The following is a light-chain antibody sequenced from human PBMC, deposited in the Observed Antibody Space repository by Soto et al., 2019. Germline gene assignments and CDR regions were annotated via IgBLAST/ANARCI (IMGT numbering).Light chain of an antibody. J-gene: IGLJ1*01. CDR1: SRDVGGYNY. CDR2: DVS. Sequence: QSALTQPASVSGSPGQSMTISCTGTSRDVGGYNYVSWYQHHPGKAPKLMIFDVSTRPSGVSNRFSGSKSGNTASLTISGLQPDDEADYYCSSYTTSNTRQIVFGTGTKLTVL. CDR3: SSYTTSNTRQIV. V-gene: IGLV2-14*03.